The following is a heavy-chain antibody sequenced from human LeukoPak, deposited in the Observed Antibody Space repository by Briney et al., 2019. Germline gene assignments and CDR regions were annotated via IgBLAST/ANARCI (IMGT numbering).Heavy chain of an antibody. Sequence: GGSLRLSCAASGFTFSGYYMSWIRQAPGKGLEWISYISGSSTYTNYADSVKGRFTIPRDNAKKSLYLQMNSLRAEDTAVYYCARGGYHNAFGIWGQGTMVTVSS. V-gene: IGHV3-11*06. D-gene: IGHD5-18*01. J-gene: IGHJ3*02. CDR2: ISGSSTYT. CDR1: GFTFSGYY. CDR3: ARGGYHNAFGI.